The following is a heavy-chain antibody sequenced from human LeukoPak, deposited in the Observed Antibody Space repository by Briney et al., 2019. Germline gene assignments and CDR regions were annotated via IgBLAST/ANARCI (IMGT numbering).Heavy chain of an antibody. D-gene: IGHD2-21*02. CDR3: ARPIQVVTAILDAFDI. CDR1: GGSISSSSYC. Sequence: SETLSLTCTVSGGSISSSSYCWGWIRQPPGKGLEWIGSIYYSGSTYYNPSLKSRVTISVDTSKNQFSLKLSSVTAADTAVYYCARPIQVVTAILDAFDIWGQGTMVTVSS. V-gene: IGHV4-39*01. J-gene: IGHJ3*02. CDR2: IYYSGST.